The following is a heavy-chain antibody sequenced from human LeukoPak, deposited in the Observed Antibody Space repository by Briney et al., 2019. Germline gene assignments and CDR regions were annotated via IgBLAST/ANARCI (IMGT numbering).Heavy chain of an antibody. J-gene: IGHJ5*02. Sequence: ASVKLSCKASGYTCTGYYMHWVRQAPGQGLELMGWINPNSGGTNYAQKFQGRVTMTRDTSISTAYMELSRLRSDDTAVSYCAARVENPDYVHPWGQGTLVTVSS. V-gene: IGHV1-2*02. CDR3: AARVENPDYVHP. CDR1: GYTCTGYY. D-gene: IGHD4-17*01. CDR2: INPNSGGT.